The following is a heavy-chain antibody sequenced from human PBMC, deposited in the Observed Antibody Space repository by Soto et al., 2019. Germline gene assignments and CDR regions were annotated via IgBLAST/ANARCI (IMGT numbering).Heavy chain of an antibody. CDR1: GYTFTSYG. Sequence: GASVKVSCKASGYTFTSYGISWVRQAPGQGLEWMGWISAYNGNTNYAQKLQGRVTMTTDTSTSTAYMELRSLRSDDTAVYFCARVLVRAVAGTPRFDYWGQGILVTVSS. CDR3: ARVLVRAVAGTPRFDY. J-gene: IGHJ4*02. D-gene: IGHD6-19*01. CDR2: ISAYNGNT. V-gene: IGHV1-18*04.